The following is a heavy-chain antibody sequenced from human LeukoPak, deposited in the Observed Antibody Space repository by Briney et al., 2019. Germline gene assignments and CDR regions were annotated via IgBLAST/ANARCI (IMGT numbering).Heavy chain of an antibody. CDR3: ARGRNVDTANGGDY. CDR1: GGSISRYY. J-gene: IGHJ4*02. CDR2: ISYSGNTNY. Sequence: SETLSLTCTVSGGSISRYYWSWIRQPPGKGLEWIGYISYSGNTNYNYNPSLKSRVTMSVDTSKNQFSLRLYSVTAADTAVYYCARGRNVDTANGGDYWGQGTLVTVSS. D-gene: IGHD5-18*01. V-gene: IGHV4-59*01.